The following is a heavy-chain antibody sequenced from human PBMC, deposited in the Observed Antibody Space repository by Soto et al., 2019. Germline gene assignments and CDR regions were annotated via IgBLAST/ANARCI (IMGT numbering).Heavy chain of an antibody. CDR2: INPYNGNT. Sequence: ASVKVSCTASGYNFTSYGISWVRQAPGQGLEWMGWINPYNGNTNYAQKLQGRVTMTTDTSTSTAYMELRSLRSDDTAVYYCARDPVGGNWFDPWGQGTLVTV. D-gene: IGHD1-26*01. J-gene: IGHJ5*02. V-gene: IGHV1-18*01. CDR1: GYNFTSYG. CDR3: ARDPVGGNWFDP.